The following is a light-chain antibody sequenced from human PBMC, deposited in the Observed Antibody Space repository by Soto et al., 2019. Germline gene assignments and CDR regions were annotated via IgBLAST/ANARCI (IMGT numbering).Light chain of an antibody. V-gene: IGKV3-20*01. J-gene: IGKJ5*01. CDR1: QTVSSR. Sequence: EIVMTQSPATLSVSPGERATLSCRASQTVSSRLAWYQHKPGQAPRLLIYDTSTRATGIPARFSGSGSGTDFTLTISRLEPEDFAVYYCQQYGSSPPITFGQGTRLEIK. CDR3: QQYGSSPPIT. CDR2: DTS.